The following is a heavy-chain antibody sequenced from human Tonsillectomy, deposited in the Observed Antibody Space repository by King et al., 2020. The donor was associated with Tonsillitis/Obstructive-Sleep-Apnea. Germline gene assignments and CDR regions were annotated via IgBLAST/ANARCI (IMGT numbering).Heavy chain of an antibody. CDR3: ARGGTIFGVIIRNYYFDY. CDR1: GYTFTSYY. CDR2: INPSGGST. J-gene: IGHJ4*02. D-gene: IGHD3-3*01. Sequence: VQLVESGAEVKKPGASVKVSCKASGYTFTSYYMHWVRQAPGQGLEWMGIINPSGGSTSYAQKFQGRVTMTRDTSTSTVYMELSSLRSEDTAVYYCARGGTIFGVIIRNYYFDYWGQGTLVTVSS. V-gene: IGHV1-46*01.